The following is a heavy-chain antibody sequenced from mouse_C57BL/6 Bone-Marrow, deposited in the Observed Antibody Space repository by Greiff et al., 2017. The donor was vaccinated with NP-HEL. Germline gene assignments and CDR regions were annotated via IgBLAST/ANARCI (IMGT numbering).Heavy chain of an antibody. CDR2: IRLKSDNYAT. V-gene: IGHV6-3*01. J-gene: IGHJ4*01. D-gene: IGHD2-3*01. CDR3: TGAGYYYYAMDY. CDR1: GFTFSNYW. Sequence: EVMLVESGGGLVQPGGSMKLSCVASGFTFSNYWMNWVRQSPEKGLEWVAQIRLKSDNYATHYAESVKGRFTISRDDSKSSVYLQMNNVRAEDTGIYYCTGAGYYYYAMDYWGQGTSVTVSS.